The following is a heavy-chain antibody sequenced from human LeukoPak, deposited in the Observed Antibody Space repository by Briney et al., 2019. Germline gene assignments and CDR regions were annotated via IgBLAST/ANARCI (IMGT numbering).Heavy chain of an antibody. CDR2: ISSSSSYI. Sequence: PGGSLRPSCAASGFTFSSYSMNWVRQAPGKGLEWVSSISSSSSYIYYADSVKGRFTISRDNAKNSLYLQMNGLRAEDTAVYYCARANRVDIVATRLPDRIDYWGQGTLVTVSS. D-gene: IGHD5-12*01. V-gene: IGHV3-21*01. J-gene: IGHJ4*02. CDR1: GFTFSSYS. CDR3: ARANRVDIVATRLPDRIDY.